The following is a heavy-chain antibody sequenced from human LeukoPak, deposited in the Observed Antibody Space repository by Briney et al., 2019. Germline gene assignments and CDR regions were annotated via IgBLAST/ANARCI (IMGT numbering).Heavy chain of an antibody. J-gene: IGHJ4*02. D-gene: IGHD3-9*01. CDR1: GYSFTSYW. Sequence: GESLKISCXGSGYSFTSYWIGWVRQMPGKGLEWMGISYPGDSDTRYSPSFQGQVTISADKSITTAYLQWSSLQASDTAMYYCAGQADYNVLTGYHKGHLDYWGQGTLVTVSS. CDR3: AGQADYNVLTGYHKGHLDY. CDR2: SYPGDSDT. V-gene: IGHV5-51*01.